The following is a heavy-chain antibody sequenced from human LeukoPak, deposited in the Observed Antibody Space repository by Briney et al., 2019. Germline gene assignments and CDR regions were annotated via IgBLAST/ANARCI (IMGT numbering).Heavy chain of an antibody. CDR3: ARGPSGYHNT. V-gene: IGHV3-66*01. CDR2: IYSGGST. Sequence: PGGSLRLSCAASGFTFSSYWMSWVRQAPGKGLEWVSFIYSGGSTYYADSVKGRFTISRDNSKDTLYLQMNSLRAEDTAVYYGARGPSGYHNTGGQGTLVTVSS. J-gene: IGHJ4*02. D-gene: IGHD5-12*01. CDR1: GFTFSSYW.